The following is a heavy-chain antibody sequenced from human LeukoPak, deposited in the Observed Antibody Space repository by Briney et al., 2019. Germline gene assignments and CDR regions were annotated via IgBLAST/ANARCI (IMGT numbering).Heavy chain of an antibody. CDR3: AKGGLRYFGD. CDR1: GFXFSDSA. D-gene: IGHD3-9*01. J-gene: IGHJ4*02. CDR2: ISGSGGGT. V-gene: IGHV3-23*01. Sequence: PGGSLRLSCAASGFXFSDSAMSWVRQAPGKGLEWASVISGSGGGTYYADSVKGRFTISRDNSKNTLYLQMNSLRAEDTAVYFCAKGGLRYFGDWGQGTLVTVSS.